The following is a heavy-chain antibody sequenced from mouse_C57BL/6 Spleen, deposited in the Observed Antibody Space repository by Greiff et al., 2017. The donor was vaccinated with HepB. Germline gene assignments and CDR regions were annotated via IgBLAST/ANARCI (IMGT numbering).Heavy chain of an antibody. Sequence: VQLQQPGAELVKPGASVKMSCKASGYTFTSYWITWVKQRPGQGLEWIGDIYPGSGSTNYNEKFKSKATLTVDTSSSTAYMKLSSLTSEDSAVYYCALTGDYYAMDYWGQGTSVTVSS. V-gene: IGHV1-55*01. CDR2: IYPGSGST. CDR3: ALTGDYYAMDY. D-gene: IGHD4-1*01. J-gene: IGHJ4*01. CDR1: GYTFTSYW.